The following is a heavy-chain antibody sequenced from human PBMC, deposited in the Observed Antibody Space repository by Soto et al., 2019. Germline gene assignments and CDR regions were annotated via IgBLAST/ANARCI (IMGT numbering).Heavy chain of an antibody. D-gene: IGHD2-15*01. J-gene: IGHJ5*02. CDR1: GGSISSYY. CDR3: ARVRDCSGGTCYSWWFDP. CDR2: IYNSGST. V-gene: IGHV4-59*01. Sequence: SETLSLTCTVSGGSISSYYWSWIRQPPGKGLEWIGYIYNSGSTNYNPSLKSRVTISVDMSKNQFSLKLSSVTAADTAVYYCARVRDCSGGTCYSWWFDPWGQGTLVTVSS.